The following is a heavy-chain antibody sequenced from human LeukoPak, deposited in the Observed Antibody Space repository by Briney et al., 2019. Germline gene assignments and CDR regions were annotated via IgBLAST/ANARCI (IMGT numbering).Heavy chain of an antibody. V-gene: IGHV1-46*01. D-gene: IGHD2-2*01. Sequence: ASVKVSCKASGYTFTSYYMHWVRQAPGQGLEWMGIINPSGGSTSYAQKFQGRVTMTRDTSISTAYMELSRLRSDDTAVYYCARVGVVVVPAAIADFDYWGQGTLVTVSS. CDR3: ARVGVVVVPAAIADFDY. CDR2: INPSGGST. CDR1: GYTFTSYY. J-gene: IGHJ4*02.